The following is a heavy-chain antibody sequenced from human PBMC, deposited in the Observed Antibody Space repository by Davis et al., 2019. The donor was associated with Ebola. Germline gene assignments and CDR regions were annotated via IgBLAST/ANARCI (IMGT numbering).Heavy chain of an antibody. D-gene: IGHD2-15*01. CDR1: GGTFSSYA. J-gene: IGHJ6*02. CDR3: ASIRFGYCSGGSCYPYYYYYYGMDV. Sequence: AASVKVSCKASGGTFSSYAISWVRQAPGQGPEWMGGIIPIFGTANYAQKFQGRVTITADESTSTAYMELSSLRSEDTAVYYCASIRFGYCSGGSCYPYYYYYYGMDVWGQGTTVTVSS. V-gene: IGHV1-69*13. CDR2: IIPIFGTA.